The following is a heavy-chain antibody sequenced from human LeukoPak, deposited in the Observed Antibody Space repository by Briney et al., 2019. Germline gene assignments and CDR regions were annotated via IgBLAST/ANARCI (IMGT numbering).Heavy chain of an antibody. J-gene: IGHJ5*01. CDR2: IKQDGSEK. CDR3: ARVAVSGPTGWFDS. CDR1: GFTFSSYW. Sequence: GGSLRLSCAASGFTFSSYWMSWVRQAPGKGLEWVANIKQDGSEKYYVDSVKGRFTISRDNAKNSLYLQMNSLRAEDTAVYYCARVAVSGPTGWFDSWGQGTLVIVSS. D-gene: IGHD2-8*02. V-gene: IGHV3-7*01.